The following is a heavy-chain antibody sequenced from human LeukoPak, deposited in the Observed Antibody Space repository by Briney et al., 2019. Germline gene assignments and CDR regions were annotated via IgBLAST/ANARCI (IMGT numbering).Heavy chain of an antibody. CDR1: GFTFSSYE. Sequence: GGSLRLSCAASGFTFSSYEMNWVRQAPGKGLEWVSYISSSGSTIYYADSVKGRFTISRDNAKDSLYLQMNSLRAEDTAVYYCARDLNWETYWGQGTLVSVSS. CDR3: ARDLNWETY. J-gene: IGHJ4*02. CDR2: ISSSGSTI. D-gene: IGHD7-27*01. V-gene: IGHV3-48*03.